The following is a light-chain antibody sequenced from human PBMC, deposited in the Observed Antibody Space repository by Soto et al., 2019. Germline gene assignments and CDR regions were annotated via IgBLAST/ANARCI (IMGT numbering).Light chain of an antibody. V-gene: IGKV3-11*01. CDR3: QQRSNWPPLT. J-gene: IGKJ4*01. CDR2: DAS. Sequence: EIVLTQSPATLSLSPGERATLSCRASESVASSYLAWYQQIPGQAPRLLIYDASNRATGIPARFSGSGSGTDFTLTISSLEPEDFAVYYCQQRSNWPPLTFGGGTKVDIK. CDR1: ESVASSY.